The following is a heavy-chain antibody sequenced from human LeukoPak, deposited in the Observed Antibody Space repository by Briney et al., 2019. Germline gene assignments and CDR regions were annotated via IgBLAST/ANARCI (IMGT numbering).Heavy chain of an antibody. J-gene: IGHJ4*02. Sequence: SETLSLTCTVSGYSISSGYYWGWIRQPPGKGLEWIGSIYYSGSTYYNPSLKSRVTISVDTSKNQFSLKLSSVTAADTAVYYCARDSSSRGQGTLVTVSS. CDR1: GYSISSGYY. V-gene: IGHV4-38-2*02. CDR3: ARDSSS. CDR2: IYYSGST. D-gene: IGHD6-6*01.